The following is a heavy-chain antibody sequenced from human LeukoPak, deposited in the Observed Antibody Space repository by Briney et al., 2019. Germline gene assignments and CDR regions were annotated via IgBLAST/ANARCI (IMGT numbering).Heavy chain of an antibody. J-gene: IGHJ4*02. CDR3: ARESITGDRDFDY. Sequence: GGSLRLSCAASGFSFSSYSMNWVRQAPGRGLEWISYISSGSRTTFYADSVKGRFSISRDNAKNSLYLLMDSLRADDTAVYYCARESITGDRDFDYWGQGTLITVSS. CDR2: ISSGSRTT. D-gene: IGHD7-27*01. V-gene: IGHV3-48*01. CDR1: GFSFSSYS.